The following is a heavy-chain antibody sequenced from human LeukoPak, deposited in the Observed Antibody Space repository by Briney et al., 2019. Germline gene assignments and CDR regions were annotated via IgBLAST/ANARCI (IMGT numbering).Heavy chain of an antibody. D-gene: IGHD3-10*01. CDR2: IYTSGST. Sequence: PSETLSLTCTVSGVSISSGSYYWSWIRQPAGKGLEWIGRIYTSGSTNSNPSLKSRVTITVDTSKNQFSLKLSSVTAADTAVYYCAREVPRQKYYYGSGTAPGWGQGTLVTVSS. CDR1: GVSISSGSYY. V-gene: IGHV4-61*02. CDR3: AREVPRQKYYYGSGTAPG. J-gene: IGHJ4*02.